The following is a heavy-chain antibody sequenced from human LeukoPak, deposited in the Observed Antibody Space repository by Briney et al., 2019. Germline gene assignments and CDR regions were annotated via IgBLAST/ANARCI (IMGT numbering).Heavy chain of an antibody. D-gene: IGHD7-27*01. J-gene: IGHJ4*02. Sequence: PSETLSLTCTVSGGSISSGGYYWSWIRQHPGNGLEWIGYIYSSGSTYYNSSLKRRVTISVDTSKNQFSLKLTSVTAADTAVYYCARARWGSTSPFDYWRQGTLVTVSS. CDR2: IYSSGST. CDR3: ARARWGSTSPFDY. CDR1: GGSISSGGYY. V-gene: IGHV4-31*03.